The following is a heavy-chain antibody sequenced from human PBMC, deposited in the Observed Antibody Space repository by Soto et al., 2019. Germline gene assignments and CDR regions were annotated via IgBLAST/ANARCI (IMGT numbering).Heavy chain of an antibody. CDR1: GFTFSSYA. J-gene: IGHJ6*02. Sequence: GGSLRLSCAASGFTFSSYAMHWVRQAPGKGLEWVAVISNDGSNKYYADSVKGRFTISRDNSKNTLYLQMTSLRAEDTAVYYCAIVWSEYVWDDPFYYCMDVWGQGTMVTFSS. V-gene: IGHV3-30-3*01. D-gene: IGHD3-3*01. CDR3: AIVWSEYVWDDPFYYCMDV. CDR2: ISNDGSNK.